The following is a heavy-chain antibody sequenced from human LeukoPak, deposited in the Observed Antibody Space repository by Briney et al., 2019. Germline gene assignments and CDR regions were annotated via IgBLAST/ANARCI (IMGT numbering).Heavy chain of an antibody. Sequence: GGSLRLSCAASGFTFSSYAMHWVRQAPGKGLEWVAVISYDGSNKYYADSVKGRFTISRDNSKNTLYLQMNSLRAEDTAVYYCAREVDTAMAPFDYWGRGTLVTVSS. D-gene: IGHD5-18*01. V-gene: IGHV3-30*04. J-gene: IGHJ4*02. CDR1: GFTFSSYA. CDR2: ISYDGSNK. CDR3: AREVDTAMAPFDY.